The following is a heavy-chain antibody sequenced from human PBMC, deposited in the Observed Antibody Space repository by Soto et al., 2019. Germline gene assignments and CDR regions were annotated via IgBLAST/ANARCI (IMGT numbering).Heavy chain of an antibody. V-gene: IGHV5-51*01. J-gene: IGHJ3*02. CDR1: GYSFTSYW. D-gene: IGHD2-15*01. CDR3: ARQGFEDIVVVVAGYDAFDI. CDR2: IYPGDSDT. Sequence: PVESLKISCKGSGYSFTSYWIGWVRQMPGKGLEWMGIIYPGDSDTRYSPSFQGQVTISADKSISTAYLQWSSLKASDTAMYYCARQGFEDIVVVVAGYDAFDIWGQGTMVTV.